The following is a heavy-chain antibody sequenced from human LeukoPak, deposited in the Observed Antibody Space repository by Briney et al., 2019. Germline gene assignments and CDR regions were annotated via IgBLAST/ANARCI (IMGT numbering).Heavy chain of an antibody. J-gene: IGHJ4*02. CDR3: ARGGYTYYYDSSGYFHY. Sequence: SVKVSCKASGGTFISYAISWVRQAPGQGLEWMGGIIPIFGTANYAQKFQGRVTITADESTSTAYMELSSLRSEDTAVYYCARGGYTYYYDSSGYFHYWGQGTLVTVSS. CDR2: IIPIFGTA. D-gene: IGHD3-22*01. V-gene: IGHV1-69*13. CDR1: GGTFISYA.